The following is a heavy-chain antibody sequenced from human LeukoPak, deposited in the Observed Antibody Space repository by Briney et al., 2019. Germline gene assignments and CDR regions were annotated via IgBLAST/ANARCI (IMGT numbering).Heavy chain of an antibody. Sequence: SETLSLTCAVYGGSFSGYYWSWIRQPPGKGLEWIGEINHSGSTNYNPSLKSRVTISVDTSKNQFSLKLSSVTAADTAVYYCARPGSSWYYFDYWGQGTLVTVSS. J-gene: IGHJ4*02. V-gene: IGHV4-34*01. CDR2: INHSGST. D-gene: IGHD6-13*01. CDR3: ARPGSSWYYFDY. CDR1: GGSFSGYY.